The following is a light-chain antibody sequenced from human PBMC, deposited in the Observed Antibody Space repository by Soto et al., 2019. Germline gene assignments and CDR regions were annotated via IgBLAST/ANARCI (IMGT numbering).Light chain of an antibody. CDR1: QSVLYSSTNKNY. Sequence: DIVMTQSPDSLAVSLGERATINCKSSQSVLYSSTNKNYLAWYQQKAGQPPKLLIYWASTRESGVPDRISGSVSGTDFTLTISSLQAEDVAVYYCQQYYSSPRTFGQGTKLEIK. J-gene: IGKJ2*01. V-gene: IGKV4-1*01. CDR2: WAS. CDR3: QQYYSSPRT.